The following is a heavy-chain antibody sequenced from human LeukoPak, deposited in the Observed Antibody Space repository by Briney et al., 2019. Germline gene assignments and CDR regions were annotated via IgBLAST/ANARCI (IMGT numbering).Heavy chain of an antibody. D-gene: IGHD2-2*01. Sequence: ASVKVSCKASGYTFTSYGISWGRQAPGQGLEWMGWISAYNGNTNYAQKLQGRVTMTTDTSTSTAYMELRSLRSDDRAVYYCARDRGIGCSSTSCYYYWGQGTLVTVSS. CDR1: GYTFTSYG. CDR3: ARDRGIGCSSTSCYYY. CDR2: ISAYNGNT. V-gene: IGHV1-18*01. J-gene: IGHJ4*02.